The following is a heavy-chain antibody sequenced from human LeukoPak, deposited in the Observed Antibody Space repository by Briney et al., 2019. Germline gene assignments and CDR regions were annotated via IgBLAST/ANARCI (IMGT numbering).Heavy chain of an antibody. V-gene: IGHV4-34*01. J-gene: IGHJ6*02. Sequence: SETLSLTCAVYGVSFSGYYWSWIRQPPGKGLEWIGEINHSGSTNYNPSLKSRVTISVDTSKNQFSLKLSSVTAADTAVYYCARALQYYGMDVWGQGTTVTVSS. D-gene: IGHD4-11*01. CDR1: GVSFSGYY. CDR3: ARALQYYGMDV. CDR2: INHSGST.